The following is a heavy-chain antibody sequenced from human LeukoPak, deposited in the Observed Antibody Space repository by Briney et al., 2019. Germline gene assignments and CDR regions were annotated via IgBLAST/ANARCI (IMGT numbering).Heavy chain of an antibody. CDR3: ARDRSSSWSTGAFDI. CDR1: GGSISSYY. CDR2: IYYSGST. Sequence: SETLSLTCTVSGGSISSYYWSWIRQPPGKGLEWIGYIYYSGSTNYNPSLKSRVTISVDTSKNQFSLKLSSVTAADTAVYYCARDRSSSWSTGAFDIWGQGTMVTVPS. J-gene: IGHJ3*02. D-gene: IGHD6-13*01. V-gene: IGHV4-59*01.